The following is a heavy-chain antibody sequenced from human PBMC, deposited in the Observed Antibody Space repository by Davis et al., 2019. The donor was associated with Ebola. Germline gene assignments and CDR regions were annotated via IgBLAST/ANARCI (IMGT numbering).Heavy chain of an antibody. CDR1: GLTFTNSA. D-gene: IGHD4-11*01. CDR3: AKLNTVTTWPVVGY. J-gene: IGHJ4*02. CDR2: ISGSGGST. Sequence: GESLKISCAASGLTFTNSAMSWVRQAPGKGLEWVSAISGSGGSTYYADSVKGRFTISRDNSKNTLYLQMNSLRAEDTAVYYCAKLNTVTTWPVVGYWGQGTLVTVSS. V-gene: IGHV3-23*01.